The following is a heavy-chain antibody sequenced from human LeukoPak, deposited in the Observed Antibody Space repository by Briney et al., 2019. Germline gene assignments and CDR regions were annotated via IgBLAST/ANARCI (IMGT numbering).Heavy chain of an antibody. J-gene: IGHJ4*02. CDR3: ASILRSSSGYYFDY. D-gene: IGHD3-10*01. V-gene: IGHV3-21*01. CDR1: GFTFSNYR. Sequence: PGGSLRLSCAASGFTFSNYRMCWVRQAPGKGLEWVSCISGGSSYTFYADSVKGRFTISRDNSKNTLYLQMNSLRAEDTAVYYCASILRSSSGYYFDYWGQGTLVTVSS. CDR2: ISGGSSYT.